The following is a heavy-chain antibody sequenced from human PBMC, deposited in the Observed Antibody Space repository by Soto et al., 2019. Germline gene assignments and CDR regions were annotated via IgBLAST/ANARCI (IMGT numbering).Heavy chain of an antibody. CDR2: IRSKGHNYAT. CDR3: TRDLFSYDYSGILWFDP. CDR1: GFAFSGSA. J-gene: IGHJ5*02. D-gene: IGHD3-16*01. V-gene: IGHV3-73*02. Sequence: EVQLVESGGGLVQPGGSLKLSCAASGFAFSGSAMYWVRQASGKGPEWVVRIRSKGHNYATEYAASVKGRFTISRDDSKNTAYLQMTSLQTEDTAVYYCTRDLFSYDYSGILWFDPWGQGTLVTVSS.